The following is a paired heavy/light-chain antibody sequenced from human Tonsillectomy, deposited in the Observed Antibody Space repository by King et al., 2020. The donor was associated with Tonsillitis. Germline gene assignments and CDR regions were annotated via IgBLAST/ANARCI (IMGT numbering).Heavy chain of an antibody. CDR2: VTSGGRIT. J-gene: IGHJ4*02. Sequence: EVQLVESGGGLVKPGGSLRLSCTTSGFTFSFYSMNWVRQAPGKGLEWVSSVTSGGRITYYADSVKGRFTISRDSANNSLYLQMNDLRAEDTAVYYCAKDGRGSFGLPHIDFWGQGTLVTVSS. CDR3: AKDGRGSFGLPHIDF. CDR1: GFTFSFYS. V-gene: IGHV3-21*01. D-gene: IGHD3-16*01.
Light chain of an antibody. Sequence: SYELTQSPSVSVSPGQTARITCSGDALAKKYAYWYQQKSGQAPVLVIYEDIKRPSGIPERFSGSSSGTLATLTISGAQVEDEADYYCYSTDSSGNYRIFGGGTKLTVL. CDR3: YSTDSSGNYRI. V-gene: IGLV3-10*01. J-gene: IGLJ2*01. CDR1: ALAKKY. CDR2: EDI.